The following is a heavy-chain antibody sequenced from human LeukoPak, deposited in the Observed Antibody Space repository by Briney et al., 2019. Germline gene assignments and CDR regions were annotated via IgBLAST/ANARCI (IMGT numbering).Heavy chain of an antibody. Sequence: SGPTLVNPTQTLTLTCTFSGFSLSSSGMRVSWIRQPPGKALEWLARIDWDDDKHYTTSLKTRLTISKDTSKNQVVLTMTSMDPVDTATYYCARNRGYSGYGMDVWGQGTTVTVSS. V-gene: IGHV2-70*04. D-gene: IGHD5-12*01. CDR2: IDWDDDK. J-gene: IGHJ6*02. CDR3: ARNRGYSGYGMDV. CDR1: GFSLSSSGMR.